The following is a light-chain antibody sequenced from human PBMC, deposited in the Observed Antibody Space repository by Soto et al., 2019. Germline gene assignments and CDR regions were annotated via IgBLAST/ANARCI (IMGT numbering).Light chain of an antibody. CDR2: AAS. CDR1: QGISSW. CDR3: QQAYSLPLT. V-gene: IGKV1-12*01. Sequence: DIQMTQSPSSVSASVGDRVTITCRASQGISSWLAWYQRKPGKAPKLLIYAASSLPSGVPSRFSGSGSGTDFTLTISSLQPEDFATYSCQQAYSLPLTFGGGTKVEIK. J-gene: IGKJ4*01.